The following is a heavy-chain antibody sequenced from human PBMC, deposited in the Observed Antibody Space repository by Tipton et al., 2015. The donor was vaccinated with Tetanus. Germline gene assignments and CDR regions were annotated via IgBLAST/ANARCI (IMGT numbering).Heavy chain of an antibody. Sequence: TLSLTCTVSGGSISSYYWSWIRQPAGKGLEWIGHIYTSGSTNYNPSLKSRVTMSVDTSKNQFSLKLSSVTAADTAVYYCARVGATGTTEEFDYWGQGTLVTVSS. D-gene: IGHD1-7*01. V-gene: IGHV4-4*07. CDR3: ARVGATGTTEEFDY. CDR2: IYTSGST. J-gene: IGHJ4*02. CDR1: GGSISSYY.